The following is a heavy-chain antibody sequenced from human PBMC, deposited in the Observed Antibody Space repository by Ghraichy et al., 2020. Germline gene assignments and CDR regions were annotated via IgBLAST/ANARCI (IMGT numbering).Heavy chain of an antibody. CDR2: ISGSGGST. Sequence: GESLNISCAASGFTFSSYAMSWVRQAPGKGLEWVSAISGSGGSTYYADSVKGRFTISRDNSKNTLYLQMNSLRAEDTAVYYCAKVRGYCVYWGQGTLVTVSS. CDR3: AKVRGYCVY. CDR1: GFTFSSYA. V-gene: IGHV3-23*01. D-gene: IGHD3-10*01. J-gene: IGHJ4*02.